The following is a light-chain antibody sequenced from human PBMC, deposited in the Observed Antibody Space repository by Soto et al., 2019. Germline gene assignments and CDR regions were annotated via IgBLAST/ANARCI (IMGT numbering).Light chain of an antibody. CDR2: AAS. V-gene: IGKV3-15*01. J-gene: IGKJ1*01. Sequence: ESVMTQSPATLALSPGERATLSCRASQSVSSNLAWYQQKPGQAPRLLIYAASTRATGIPARFSGSGSGTEFTLTISSLQSEDFAVYYCQQYNNWPWTFGQGTKVDIK. CDR1: QSVSSN. CDR3: QQYNNWPWT.